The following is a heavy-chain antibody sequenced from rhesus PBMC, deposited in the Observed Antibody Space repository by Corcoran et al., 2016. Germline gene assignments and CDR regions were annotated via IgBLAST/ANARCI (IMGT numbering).Heavy chain of an antibody. D-gene: IGHD3-3*01. J-gene: IGHJ4*01. CDR1: GGSFSSYW. V-gene: IGHV4-80*01. Sequence: QVQLQESGPGLVKPSETLSLTCAVSGGSFSSYWWSWIRQPPGKGLEWIGEINGNSGSTNYNPSLKSRVTISKDASKNPFSLKLSSVTAADTAVYYCASPRTVGQIDYWGQGVLVTVSS. CDR3: ASPRTVGQIDY. CDR2: INGNSGST.